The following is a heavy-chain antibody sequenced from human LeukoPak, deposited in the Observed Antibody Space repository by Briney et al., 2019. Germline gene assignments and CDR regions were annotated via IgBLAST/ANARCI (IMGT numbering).Heavy chain of an antibody. D-gene: IGHD2-15*01. CDR1: GFTFSSYG. V-gene: IGHV3-30*02. J-gene: IGHJ5*02. CDR2: IRYDGSNK. CDR3: ARDPNPYQGYCSGGSCFNWFDP. Sequence: GGSLRLSCAASGFTFSSYGMHWVRQAPGKGLEWVAFIRYDGSNKYYADSVKGRFTISRDNSKNTLYLQMNSLRAEDTAVYYCARDPNPYQGYCSGGSCFNWFDPWGQGTLVTVSS.